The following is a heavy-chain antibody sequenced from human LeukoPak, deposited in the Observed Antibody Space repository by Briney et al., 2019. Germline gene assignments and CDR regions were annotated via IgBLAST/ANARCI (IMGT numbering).Heavy chain of an antibody. J-gene: IGHJ4*02. D-gene: IGHD6-13*01. V-gene: IGHV1-2*02. CDR2: INPNSGGT. CDR1: GYTFTGYY. CDR3: ARAIASLLAAAGRESDY. Sequence: ASVKVSCKASGYTFTGYYMHWVRQAPGQGLEWMGWINPNSGGTNYAQKFQGRVTMTRDTSISTAYMELSRLRSDDTAVYYCARAIASLLAAAGRESDYWGQGTLVTVSS.